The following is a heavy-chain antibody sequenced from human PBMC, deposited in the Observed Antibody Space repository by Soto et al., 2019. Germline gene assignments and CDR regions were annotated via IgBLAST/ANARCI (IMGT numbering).Heavy chain of an antibody. J-gene: IGHJ4*02. D-gene: IGHD2-15*01. CDR3: ARYCSGSIGEYYFDY. CDR1: GGSISSGGYS. V-gene: IGHV4-30-2*01. CDR2: IYHSGST. Sequence: NPSETLSLTCAVSGGSISSGGYSWSWIRQPPGKGLEWIGYIYHSGSTYYNPSLKSRVTISVDRSKNQFSLKLSSVTAADTAVYYCARYCSGSIGEYYFDYWGQGTLVTVSS.